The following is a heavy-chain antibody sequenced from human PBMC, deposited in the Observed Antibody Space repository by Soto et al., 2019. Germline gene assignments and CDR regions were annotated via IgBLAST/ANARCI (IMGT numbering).Heavy chain of an antibody. V-gene: IGHV4-30-4*01. J-gene: IGHJ5*01. CDR1: GDSISTVDYF. CDR3: ARGRYCLTGRCFPNWFDS. CDR2: IYKSTTT. D-gene: IGHD2-15*01. Sequence: RSLTFSVSGDSISTVDYFWAWIRQPPGQSLEYIGYIYKSTTTYYNPSFESRVAISLDTSKSQFSLTVTSVTAADTAVYFCARGRYCLTGRCFPNWFDSWGQGTLVTVSS.